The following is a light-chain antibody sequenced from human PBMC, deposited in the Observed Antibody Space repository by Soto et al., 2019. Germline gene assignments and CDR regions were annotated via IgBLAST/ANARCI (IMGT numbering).Light chain of an antibody. CDR3: QQSYRSPYT. CDR2: GAS. V-gene: IGKV1-39*01. Sequence: IQMTQSPSSLSASVGDSVTVTCRASQSINIYLNWYQQKPGKAPTLLIYGASRLQSGVPSSFTGGGSRTDFTLTISSLQPEDFATYYCQQSYRSPYTFGQGTKLEIK. CDR1: QSINIY. J-gene: IGKJ2*01.